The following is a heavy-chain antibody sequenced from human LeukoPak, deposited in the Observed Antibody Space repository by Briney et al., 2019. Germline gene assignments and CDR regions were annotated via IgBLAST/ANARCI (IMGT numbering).Heavy chain of an antibody. CDR3: AAGSMTTVTTKAATDYYYYMDV. Sequence: TPSETLSLTCTVSGGFISSDNYYWGWIRQPRGKGLELIGSINYSGSTYYNPSLKSRVTISVDTSKNQFSLKLSSVTAADTAVYYCAAGSMTTVTTKAATDYYYYMDVWGKGTTVTVSS. D-gene: IGHD4-11*01. V-gene: IGHV4-39*07. CDR1: GGFISSDNYY. J-gene: IGHJ6*03. CDR2: INYSGST.